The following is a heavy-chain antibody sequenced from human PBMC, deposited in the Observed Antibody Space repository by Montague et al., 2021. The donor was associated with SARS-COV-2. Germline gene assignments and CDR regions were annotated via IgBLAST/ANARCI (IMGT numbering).Heavy chain of an antibody. D-gene: IGHD3-22*01. Sequence: SETLSLTCAVYGGSFSGYYWSWIRQPPGKGLEWIGEISHSGSTNYNPSLKSRVTISIDTSKNQFSLKLSSVTAADTAVYYCARGTKRGFTYDYDSSGYASNYWGQGTLVTVSS. V-gene: IGHV4-34*01. CDR2: ISHSGST. CDR3: ARGTKRGFTYDYDSSGYASNY. CDR1: GGSFSGYY. J-gene: IGHJ4*02.